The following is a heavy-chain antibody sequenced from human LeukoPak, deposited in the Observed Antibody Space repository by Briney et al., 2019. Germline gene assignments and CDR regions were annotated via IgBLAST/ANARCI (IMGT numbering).Heavy chain of an antibody. CDR2: VYYNGNT. D-gene: IGHD7-27*01. V-gene: IGHV4-39*01. CDR3: WFDP. CDR1: GGSISSSGSY. Sequence: SETLSLTCTVSGGSISSSGSYWAWIRQPPGKGLEWIANVYYNGNTYYNSSLKSRSTISVDTSKNQFSLNLRSVTAADAAVSPGWFDPWGQGTLVTVSS. J-gene: IGHJ5*02.